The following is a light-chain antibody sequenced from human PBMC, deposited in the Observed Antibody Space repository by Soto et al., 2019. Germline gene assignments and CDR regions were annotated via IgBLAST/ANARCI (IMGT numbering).Light chain of an antibody. Sequence: QSVLTQPPSTSGTPGQRVTISCSGTISNIGGNTVNWYQHVPGSAPKLLIYRDDQRPSGVPDRFSGSKSATSASLAMSGLQSEDEADYYCAAWDDGLKGWLFGGGTKLTVL. CDR2: RDD. CDR3: AAWDDGLKGWL. V-gene: IGLV1-44*01. J-gene: IGLJ2*01. CDR1: ISNIGGNT.